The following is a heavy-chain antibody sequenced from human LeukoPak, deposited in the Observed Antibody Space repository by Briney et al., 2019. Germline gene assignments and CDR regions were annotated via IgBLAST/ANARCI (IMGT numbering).Heavy chain of an antibody. J-gene: IGHJ4*02. CDR1: GGSISSYY. V-gene: IGHV4-4*07. D-gene: IGHD4-17*01. Sequence: SETLSLTCTVSGGSISSYYWSWIRQPAGKGLEWIGRIYTSGSTDYNPSLKSRVTMSVDTSKNQFSLKLSSVTAADTAVYYCARVGFIGDDRYYFDYWGQGTLVTVSS. CDR2: IYTSGST. CDR3: ARVGFIGDDRYYFDY.